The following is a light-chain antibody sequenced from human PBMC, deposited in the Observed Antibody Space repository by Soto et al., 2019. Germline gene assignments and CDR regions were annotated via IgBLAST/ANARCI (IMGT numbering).Light chain of an antibody. CDR2: GAS. CDR1: QSVSSSY. Sequence: EIVLTQSPGTLSLSPGERATLSCRASQSVSSSYLAWHQQKPGQAPRLLIYGASSRATGIPDRFSGSGSGTDFTLTISRLEPEDFAVYYCQQYDSSPLTFGGGTKLEIK. V-gene: IGKV3-20*01. J-gene: IGKJ4*01. CDR3: QQYDSSPLT.